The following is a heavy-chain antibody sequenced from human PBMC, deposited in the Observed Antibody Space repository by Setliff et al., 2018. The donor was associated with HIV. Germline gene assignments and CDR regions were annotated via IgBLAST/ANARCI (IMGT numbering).Heavy chain of an antibody. D-gene: IGHD1-20*01. CDR1: GYSISSGYY. J-gene: IGHJ4*02. CDR3: ARNGIRQMATGY. CDR2: IYHSGTT. V-gene: IGHV4-38-2*01. Sequence: SETLSLTCVVSGYSISSGYYWGWIRQPPGKGLEWIGSIYHSGTTYYNPSLKSRVTVSVDTSKNQFSLKVNSVTAADTAVYYCARNGIRQMATGYWGQGTLVTVSS.